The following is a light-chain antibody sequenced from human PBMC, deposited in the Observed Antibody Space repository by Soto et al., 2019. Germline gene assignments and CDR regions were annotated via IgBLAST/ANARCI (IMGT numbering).Light chain of an antibody. J-gene: IGLJ1*01. V-gene: IGLV2-14*01. CDR1: SSDVGGYNY. CDR2: EVS. Sequence: LTQPASVSGSPGQSITISCSGASSDVGGYNYVSWYQQHPGNAPKLMIYEVSNRPSGVSNRFSGSKSGNTASLTISGLQAEDEADYYCISYTSSSTLYVFGTGTKVTV. CDR3: ISYTSSSTLYV.